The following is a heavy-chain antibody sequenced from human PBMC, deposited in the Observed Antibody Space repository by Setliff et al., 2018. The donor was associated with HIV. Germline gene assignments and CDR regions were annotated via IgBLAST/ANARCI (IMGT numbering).Heavy chain of an antibody. D-gene: IGHD6-13*01. CDR2: IKQDGSEK. Sequence: GGSLRLSCAASVFTFSSAWMGWVRQAPGKGLEWVANIKQDGSEKYYVDSVKGRFTISRDNAKNSLYLQMNSLGAEDTAVYYCARPIAAAGLFDSWGQGTLVTVSS. V-gene: IGHV3-7*01. CDR3: ARPIAAAGLFDS. J-gene: IGHJ4*02. CDR1: VFTFSSAW.